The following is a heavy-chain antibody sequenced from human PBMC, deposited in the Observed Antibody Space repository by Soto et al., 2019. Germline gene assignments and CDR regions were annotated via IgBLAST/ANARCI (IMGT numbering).Heavy chain of an antibody. V-gene: IGHV3-15*07. CDR2: IKSKTDGGTT. CDR3: TTAYDFGSGYYNDY. D-gene: IGHD3-3*01. Sequence: PGGSLRLSCAASGFTFSNAWMNWVRQAPGKGLEWVGRIKSKTDGGTTDYAAPVKGRFTISRDDSKNTLYLQMNSLKTEDTAVYYCTTAYDFGSGYYNDYWGQGTLVTVSS. CDR1: GFTFSNAW. J-gene: IGHJ4*02.